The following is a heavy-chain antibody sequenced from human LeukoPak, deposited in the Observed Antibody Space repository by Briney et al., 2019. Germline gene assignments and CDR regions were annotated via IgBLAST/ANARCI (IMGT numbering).Heavy chain of an antibody. CDR1: GGSISNYY. J-gene: IGHJ6*02. Sequence: SETLSLTCYVSGGSISNYYWTWIRQPPGKGLEWIGYIYYSGSTNYNPSLKSRVTISVDTSKNQFSLKLSSVTAADTAVYYCARVDSGGYLIEDYYYGMDVWGQGTTVTVSS. CDR2: IYYSGST. V-gene: IGHV4-59*01. D-gene: IGHD3-22*01. CDR3: ARVDSGGYLIEDYYYGMDV.